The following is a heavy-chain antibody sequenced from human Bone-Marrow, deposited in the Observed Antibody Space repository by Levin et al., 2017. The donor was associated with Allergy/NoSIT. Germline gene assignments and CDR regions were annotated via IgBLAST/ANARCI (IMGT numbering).Heavy chain of an antibody. Sequence: GESLKISCAAPGFTFSNYAMIWVRQAPGRGLEAISSISGSDGRTYYADSVKGRFTISRDNSKNTLYLQMNSLGAEDTAVYFCAKILVASLDYYWYGMDVWGQGTTVTVSS. D-gene: IGHD2-15*01. V-gene: IGHV3-23*01. CDR3: AKILVASLDYYWYGMDV. CDR2: ISGSDGRT. CDR1: GFTFSNYA. J-gene: IGHJ6*02.